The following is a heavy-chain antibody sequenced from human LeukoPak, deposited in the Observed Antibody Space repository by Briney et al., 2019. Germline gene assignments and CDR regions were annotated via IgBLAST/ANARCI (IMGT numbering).Heavy chain of an antibody. CDR1: GLTFSSYG. CDR3: ARADTAMASSGFDY. Sequence: PGRSLRLSCAASGLTFSSYGMHWVRQAPGKGLEWVAVIWYDGSSKNYAFSVKGRFTISKDNSKNTLYLQMNSVRAEDTAVCYCARADTAMASSGFDYWGQGTLVTVSS. D-gene: IGHD5-18*01. J-gene: IGHJ4*02. CDR2: IWYDGSSK. V-gene: IGHV3-33*01.